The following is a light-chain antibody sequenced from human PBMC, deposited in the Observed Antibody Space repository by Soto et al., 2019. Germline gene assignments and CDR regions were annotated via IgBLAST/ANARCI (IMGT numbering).Light chain of an antibody. J-gene: IGLJ3*02. Sequence: QSVLTQSSSASASLGSSVNLTCTLSSGHSSYIIAWHQQQPGKAPRYLMKLEGSGSYNKGSGVPDRFSGSSSGADRYLTISNLQFEDEADYYCETGDSNTWVFGGGTKLNVL. CDR1: SGHSSYI. CDR3: ETGDSNTWV. V-gene: IGLV4-60*02. CDR2: LEGSGSY.